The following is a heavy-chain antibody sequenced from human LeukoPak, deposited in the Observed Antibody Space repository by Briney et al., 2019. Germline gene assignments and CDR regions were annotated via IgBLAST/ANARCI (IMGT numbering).Heavy chain of an antibody. CDR3: ARRAIQLWFRPKNWFDP. CDR1: GGSFSGYY. CDR2: INHSGST. Sequence: NPSETLSLTCAVYGGSFSGYYWSWIRQPPGKGLEWIGEINHSGSTNYNPSLKSRVTISVDTSKNQFSLKLSSVTAADTAVYYCARRAIQLWFRPKNWFDPWGQGTLVTVSS. V-gene: IGHV4-34*01. D-gene: IGHD5-18*01. J-gene: IGHJ5*02.